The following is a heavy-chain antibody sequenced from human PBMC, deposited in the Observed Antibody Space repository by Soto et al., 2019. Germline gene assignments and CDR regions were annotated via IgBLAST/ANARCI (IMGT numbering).Heavy chain of an antibody. CDR3: ARGRDGDY. V-gene: IGHV1-18*01. D-gene: IGHD6-6*01. CDR2: ISAHNGNT. CDR1: GYTFTSYG. J-gene: IGHJ4*02. Sequence: QVHLVQSGAEVKKPGASVKVSCKGSGYTFTSYGITWVRQAPGQGLEWMGWISAHNGNTNYAQKFQGRVTVTRDTSTSTAYMEHMGLRPGDTAVYYGARGRDGDYWGQGALVTVSS.